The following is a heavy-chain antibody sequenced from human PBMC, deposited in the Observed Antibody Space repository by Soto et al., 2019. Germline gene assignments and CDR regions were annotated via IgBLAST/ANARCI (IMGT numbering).Heavy chain of an antibody. CDR2: IYYSGST. Sequence: PSETLSLTCTVSGGSISTYYWSWIRQPPGKGLEWIGYIYYSGSTNYNPSLKSRVTISVDTSKNQFSLKLSSVTAPDTAVYYCARVSLVRGISVDYWGQGTLVTVSS. J-gene: IGHJ4*02. D-gene: IGHD3-10*01. CDR3: ARVSLVRGISVDY. V-gene: IGHV4-59*08. CDR1: GGSISTYY.